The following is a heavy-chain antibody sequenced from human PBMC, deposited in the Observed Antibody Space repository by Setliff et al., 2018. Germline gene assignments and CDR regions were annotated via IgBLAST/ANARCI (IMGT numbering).Heavy chain of an antibody. CDR2: IRGRTDNYAT. CDR1: GFTFRGFA. Sequence: GGSLRLSCAASGFTFRGFAMHWVRQASVKGLEWIGRIRGRTDNYATAYAASVRGRFTISRDDSKNTAYLQMNSLKTEDTAVYYCTFARDGYDVFDIWGQGTMVTVSS. V-gene: IGHV3-73*01. D-gene: IGHD5-18*01. J-gene: IGHJ3*02. CDR3: TFARDGYDVFDI.